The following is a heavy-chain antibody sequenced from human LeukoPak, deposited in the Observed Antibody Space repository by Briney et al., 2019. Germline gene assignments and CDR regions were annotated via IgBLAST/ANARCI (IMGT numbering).Heavy chain of an antibody. Sequence: SETLSLTCTVSGGSISSGSYYWSWIRQPAGKGLEWIGRIYTSGSTNYNPSLKSRVTISVDTSKNQFSLKLSSVTAADTAAYYCVRDMGRIAAAGSKVVSYYYMDVWGKGTTVNVFS. D-gene: IGHD6-13*01. CDR3: VRDMGRIAAAGSKVVSYYYMDV. J-gene: IGHJ6*03. CDR2: IYTSGST. V-gene: IGHV4-61*02. CDR1: GGSISSGSYY.